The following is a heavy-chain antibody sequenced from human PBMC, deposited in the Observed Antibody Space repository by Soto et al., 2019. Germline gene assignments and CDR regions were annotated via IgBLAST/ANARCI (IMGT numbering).Heavy chain of an antibody. Sequence: QVQLVQSGAEEKKPGASVKVYCKASGYTFTSYAMHWVRQAPGQRLEWMGWINAGNGNTKYSQKFQGRVTITRDTSASTAYMELRSLRSEDTAVYYCARSIVVVTALDYWGQGTLVTGSS. D-gene: IGHD2-21*02. CDR2: INAGNGNT. CDR3: ARSIVVVTALDY. CDR1: GYTFTSYA. V-gene: IGHV1-3*05. J-gene: IGHJ4*02.